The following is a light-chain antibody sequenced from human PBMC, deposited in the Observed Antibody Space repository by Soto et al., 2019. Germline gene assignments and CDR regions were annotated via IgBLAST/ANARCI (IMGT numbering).Light chain of an antibody. J-gene: IGKJ2*01. V-gene: IGKV3-20*01. CDR1: QSVSSTY. CDR2: GAS. CDR3: QQYGSSSYT. Sequence: EIVLTQSPGTLSLSPGERATLSCRASQSVSSTYLAWYQQNPGQAPRLLIYGASSRATGIPDRFSGSGSGTDSTLTISRLEPEDFAVYFCQQYGSSSYTFGQGTKLEI.